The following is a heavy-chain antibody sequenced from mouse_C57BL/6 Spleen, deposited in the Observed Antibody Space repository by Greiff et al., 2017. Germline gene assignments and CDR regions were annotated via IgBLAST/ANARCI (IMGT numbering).Heavy chain of an antibody. CDR3: ARSLITTVVADWYFDV. Sequence: QVQLQQPGAELVRPGSSVKLSCKASGYTFTSYWMHWVKQRPIHGLEWIGNIDPSDSETHYNQKFKDKATLTVDKSSSTDYMQLSSLTSEDSAVYYCARSLITTVVADWYFDVWGTGTTVTVSS. CDR1: GYTFTSYW. J-gene: IGHJ1*03. CDR2: IDPSDSET. V-gene: IGHV1-52*01. D-gene: IGHD1-1*01.